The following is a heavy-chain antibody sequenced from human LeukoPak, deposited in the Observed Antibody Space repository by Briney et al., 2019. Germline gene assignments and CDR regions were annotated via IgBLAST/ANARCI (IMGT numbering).Heavy chain of an antibody. D-gene: IGHD1-26*01. V-gene: IGHV4-39*07. CDR2: ISYSGST. CDR1: GDSISNSIYY. J-gene: IGHJ4*02. Sequence: SETLSLTCTVSGDSISNSIYYWGWIRQPPGKGLEWIGCISYSGSTYYNPSLKSRVTMSVDTSKNQFSLKLSSETAADTAVYYCASRMGGSYSYWGQGTLVTVSS. CDR3: ASRMGGSYSY.